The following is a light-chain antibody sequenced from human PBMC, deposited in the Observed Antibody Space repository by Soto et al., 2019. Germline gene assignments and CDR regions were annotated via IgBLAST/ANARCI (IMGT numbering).Light chain of an antibody. J-gene: IGKJ5*01. V-gene: IGKV3-20*01. CDR1: QSVTNNY. CDR3: QPYYNSAI. Sequence: EIVLTQSPGTLSLSRGERATLSCRASQSVTNNYLAWYQQKPGQAPRLLIYGASSRATGVPDRFSGSGSGTDFTLTSSRLEPEDFAVYYCQPYYNSAIFGQGTRLEIK. CDR2: GAS.